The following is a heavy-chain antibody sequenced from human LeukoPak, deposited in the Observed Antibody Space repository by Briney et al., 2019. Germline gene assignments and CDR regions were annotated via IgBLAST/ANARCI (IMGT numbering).Heavy chain of an antibody. CDR2: IDSDGTNR. V-gene: IGHV3-74*01. Sequence: GGSLRLSCAASGFTFSRYWMHWVRQAPGKGLVWVSRIDSDGTNRDYADSVKGRFTISRDNAKNTVYLQMNSLRAEDTAVYYCAGTTNDYWGQGTLVTVSS. CDR1: GFTFSRYW. CDR3: AGTTNDY. D-gene: IGHD1-7*01. J-gene: IGHJ4*02.